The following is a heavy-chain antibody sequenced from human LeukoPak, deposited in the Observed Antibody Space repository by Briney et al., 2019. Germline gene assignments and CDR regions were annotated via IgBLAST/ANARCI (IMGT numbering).Heavy chain of an antibody. CDR3: ARDQRIAVAGGRVYNWFDP. J-gene: IGHJ5*02. D-gene: IGHD6-19*01. V-gene: IGHV4-4*08. CDR1: GGSISSYY. CDR2: IYTSGST. Sequence: MTSETLSLTCTVSGGSISSYYWSWIRQPPGKGLEWIGRIYTSGSTNYNPSLKSRVTISVDTSKNQFSLKLSSVTAADTAVYYCARDQRIAVAGGRVYNWFDPWGQGALVTVSS.